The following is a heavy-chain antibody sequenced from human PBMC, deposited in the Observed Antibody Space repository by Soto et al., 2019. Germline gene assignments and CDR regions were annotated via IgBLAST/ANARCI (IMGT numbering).Heavy chain of an antibody. CDR1: GFTFSSYA. D-gene: IGHD4-4*01. J-gene: IGHJ5*02. Sequence: QVQLVESGGGVVQPGRSLRLSCAASGFTFSSYAMHWVRQAPGKGLEWVAVISYDGSNKYYADSVKGRFTISRDNSKNTLYLHMNSLRAEDTAVYYCASGSGTVNWFGPWGQGTLFTVSS. CDR2: ISYDGSNK. CDR3: ASGSGTVNWFGP. V-gene: IGHV3-30-3*01.